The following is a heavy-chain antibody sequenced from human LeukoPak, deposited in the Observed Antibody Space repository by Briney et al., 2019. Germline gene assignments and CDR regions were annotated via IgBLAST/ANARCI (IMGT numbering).Heavy chain of an antibody. CDR2: INHSGST. V-gene: IGHV4-34*01. J-gene: IGHJ3*02. CDR1: GGSFSGYY. Sequence: SETLSLTCAVYGGSFSGYYWSWIRQPPGKGLEWIGEINHSGSTNYNPSLKSRVTISVDTSKNQFSLKLSSVTAADTAVYYCARASMYGDELGAFDIWGQGTMVIVSS. CDR3: ARASMYGDELGAFDI. D-gene: IGHD4-17*01.